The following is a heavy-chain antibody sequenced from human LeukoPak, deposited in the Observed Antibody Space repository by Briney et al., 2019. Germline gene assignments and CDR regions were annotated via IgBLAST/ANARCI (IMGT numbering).Heavy chain of an antibody. CDR1: GFTFSTYY. D-gene: IGHD6-13*01. V-gene: IGHV3-11*05. Sequence: GGSLRLSCAASGFTFSTYYMSWIRQAPGKGLEWVSYISSSSSYTNYADSVKGRFTISRDNAKNSLYLQTNSLRAEDTAVYYCARDSGSSSDYWGQGTLVTVTS. CDR3: ARDSGSSSDY. CDR2: ISSSSSYT. J-gene: IGHJ4*02.